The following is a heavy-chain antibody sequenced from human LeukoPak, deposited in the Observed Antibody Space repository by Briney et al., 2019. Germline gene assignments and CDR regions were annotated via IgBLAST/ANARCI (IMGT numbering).Heavy chain of an antibody. CDR2: TYYSGST. D-gene: IGHD2-2*01. J-gene: IGHJ4*02. CDR1: GVSISSTNYY. CDR3: ARHYSSATSCFDY. V-gene: IGHV4-39*01. Sequence: SETLSLTCTVSGVSISSTNYYWGWLRQPPGKGLEWTGSTYYSGSTYYNPSRKSRVTISVDTSRNQFSLKLSSVTAADTAVYYCARHYSSATSCFDYWGQGTLVAVSS.